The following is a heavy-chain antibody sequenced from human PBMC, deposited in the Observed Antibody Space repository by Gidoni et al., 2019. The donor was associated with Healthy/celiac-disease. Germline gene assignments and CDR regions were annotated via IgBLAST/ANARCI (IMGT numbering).Heavy chain of an antibody. CDR1: GSTLTELS. CDR2: FDPEDGET. Sequence: QVPLVQSGAEVKKPGASVKVSCTVSGSTLTELSMHWVRQAPGKGIEWMGGFDPEDGETIYAQKFQGRVTMTEDTSKDTAYMELSSLRSEDTAVYYCATGRAFKQQWLSYWGQGTLVTVSS. D-gene: IGHD6-19*01. J-gene: IGHJ4*02. CDR3: ATGRAFKQQWLSY. V-gene: IGHV1-24*01.